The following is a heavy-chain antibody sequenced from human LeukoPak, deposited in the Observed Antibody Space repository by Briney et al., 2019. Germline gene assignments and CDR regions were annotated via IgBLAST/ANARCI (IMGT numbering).Heavy chain of an antibody. J-gene: IGHJ4*02. D-gene: IGHD3-10*01. CDR2: ISSNGGST. CDR1: GFTFSSYA. Sequence: GGSLRLSCSGSGFTFSSYAMHWVRQAPGKGLEYVSAISSNGGSTYYANSVKGRFTISRDNSKNTLYLQVGSLRAEDMAVYYCARGFPSPDKRPCWGQGTLVTVSS. V-gene: IGHV3-64*01. CDR3: ARGFPSPDKRPC.